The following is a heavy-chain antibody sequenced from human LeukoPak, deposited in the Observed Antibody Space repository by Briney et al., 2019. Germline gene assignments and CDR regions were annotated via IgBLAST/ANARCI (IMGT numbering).Heavy chain of an antibody. CDR3: ARGRGYYYDSPGRYEGSLYN. V-gene: IGHV3-30*04. J-gene: IGHJ4*02. D-gene: IGHD3-9*01. CDR2: ISHDGRKK. CDR1: GFIVRSFA. Sequence: GRSLRLSCEASGFIVRSFAMHWVRQAPGKGLEWVAYISHDGRKKNYADTLKGRFMMSRDDPKNTLYLQMSSLRLEDTAVYYCARGRGYYYDSPGRYEGSLYNWGQGTLVTVSS.